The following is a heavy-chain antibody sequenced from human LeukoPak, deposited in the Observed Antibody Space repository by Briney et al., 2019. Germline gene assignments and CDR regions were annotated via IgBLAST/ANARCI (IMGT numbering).Heavy chain of an antibody. CDR2: IRYDGSNK. CDR3: ANADSRGTMVRGVIITAFDY. CDR1: GFSVSSYG. Sequence: PGGSLRLSCAASGFSVSSYGMHWVRQAPGKGLEWVAFIRYDGSNKYYADSVKGRFTISRDNSKNTLYLQMNSLRAEDTAVYYCANADSRGTMVRGVIITAFDYWGQGTLVTVSS. D-gene: IGHD3-10*01. J-gene: IGHJ4*02. V-gene: IGHV3-30*02.